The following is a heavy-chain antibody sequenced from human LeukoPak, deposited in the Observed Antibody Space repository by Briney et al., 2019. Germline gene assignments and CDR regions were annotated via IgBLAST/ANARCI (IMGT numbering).Heavy chain of an antibody. V-gene: IGHV3-23*01. CDR1: GFTFSSYA. CDR3: ANAAIVGATPGDY. CDR2: ISGSGART. Sequence: GGSLRLSCAASGFTFSSYAMSWVRQAPGKGLEWVSAISGSGARTYYADSVKGRFTISRDNSKNTLYLQMNSLRAEDTAVYYCANAAIVGATPGDYWGQGTLVTVSS. D-gene: IGHD1-26*01. J-gene: IGHJ4*02.